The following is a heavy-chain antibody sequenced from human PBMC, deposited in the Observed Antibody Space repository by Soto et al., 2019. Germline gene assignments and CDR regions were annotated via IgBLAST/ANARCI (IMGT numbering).Heavy chain of an antibody. CDR1: GGSVSGYY. J-gene: IGHJ2*01. Sequence: QVQLQQWGAGLLRPWETLSLTCGVSGGSVSGYYWSWIRQSPGMGLEWIGEINDRGSINYNQSLKSRVSLPVDPSKHHYSLNLRSVTAADTAVYYCARESHDIVTGLPWVGYFDRWGRGTLVTVSS. CDR2: INDRGSI. D-gene: IGHD3-9*01. CDR3: ARESHDIVTGLPWVGYFDR. V-gene: IGHV4-34*01.